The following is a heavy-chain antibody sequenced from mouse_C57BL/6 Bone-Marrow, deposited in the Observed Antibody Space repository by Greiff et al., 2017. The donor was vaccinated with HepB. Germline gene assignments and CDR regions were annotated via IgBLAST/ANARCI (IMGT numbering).Heavy chain of an antibody. CDR1: GYSFTGYY. CDR2: INPSTGGT. D-gene: IGHD1-1*01. Sequence: EVKLMESGPELVKPGASVKISCKASGYSFTGYYMNWVKQSPEKSLEWIGEINPSTGGTTYNQKFKAKATLTVDKSSSTAYMQLKSLTSEDSAVYYCARRGITTVVPYYFDYWGQGTTLTVSS. V-gene: IGHV1-42*01. CDR3: ARRGITTVVPYYFDY. J-gene: IGHJ2*01.